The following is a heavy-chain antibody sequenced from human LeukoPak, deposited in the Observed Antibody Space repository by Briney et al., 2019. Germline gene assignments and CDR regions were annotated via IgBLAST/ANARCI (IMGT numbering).Heavy chain of an antibody. CDR1: GYTFTSYY. Sequence: ASVKVSCKASGYTFTSYYMHWVRQAPGQGLEWMGIINPSGGSTSYAQKLQGRVTMTRDMSTSTVYMELTSLRSEDMAVYYCATAGGRDYYDSSGIFDYWGQGTLVTVSS. D-gene: IGHD3-22*01. CDR3: ATAGGRDYYDSSGIFDY. J-gene: IGHJ4*02. V-gene: IGHV1-46*01. CDR2: INPSGGST.